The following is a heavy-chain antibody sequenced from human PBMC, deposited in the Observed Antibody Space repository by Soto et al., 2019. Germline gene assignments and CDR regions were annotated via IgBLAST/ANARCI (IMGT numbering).Heavy chain of an antibody. CDR3: TKQIYGGNS. D-gene: IGHD4-17*01. V-gene: IGHV3-73*01. CDR2: IRSKSNNYAT. Sequence: PGGSLRLSCATSGFTFSASAMHWVRQVSGKGLEWIGRIRSKSNNYATTYAASVKGRFTISRDDSENTVYLQMNSLRTEDTAIYYCTKQIYGGNSWGQGTLVTVSS. CDR1: GFTFSASA. J-gene: IGHJ4*02.